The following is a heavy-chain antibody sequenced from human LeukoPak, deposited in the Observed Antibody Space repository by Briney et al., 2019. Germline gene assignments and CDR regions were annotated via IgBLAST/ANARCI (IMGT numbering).Heavy chain of an antibody. CDR1: GGSISSYY. CDR3: AGSQNIYCYYYYGMDV. D-gene: IGHD1/OR15-1a*01. J-gene: IGHJ6*02. Sequence: SETLSLTCTVSGGSISSYYWSWIRQPPGKGLEWIGYIYYSGSTNYNPSLKSRVTISVDTSKNQFSLKLSSVTAADTAVYYCAGSQNIYCYYYYGMDVWGQGTTVTVSS. CDR2: IYYSGST. V-gene: IGHV4-59*08.